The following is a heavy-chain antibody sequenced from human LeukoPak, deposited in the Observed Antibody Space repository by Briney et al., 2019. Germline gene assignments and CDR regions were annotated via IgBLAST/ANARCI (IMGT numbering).Heavy chain of an antibody. V-gene: IGHV3-23*01. CDR3: AKHVVVVFRPLDY. D-gene: IGHD2-15*01. J-gene: IGHJ4*02. CDR2: ISGSGGST. Sequence: GESLKISCAASGFTFSSYAMSWVRQAPGKGLEWVSAISGSGGSTYYADSVKGRFTISRDNSKNTLYLQMNSLGAEDTAVYYCAKHVVVVFRPLDYWGQGTLVTVSS. CDR1: GFTFSSYA.